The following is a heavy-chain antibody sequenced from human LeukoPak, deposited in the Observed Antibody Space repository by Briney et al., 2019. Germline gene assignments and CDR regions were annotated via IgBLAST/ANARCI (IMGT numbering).Heavy chain of an antibody. D-gene: IGHD3-16*01. CDR3: AKASSGGLRVGDWDY. CDR2: ISGSGGST. CDR1: GFTFSRYA. Sequence: GGSLRLSCAPSGFTFSRYAMSWVREAPGKGLEWVSGISGSGGSTYYADSVKGRFPISRDSSKNTLSLQMHLMRAEDTPLYSMAKASSGGLRVGDWDYWGQGTLVTVSS. J-gene: IGHJ4*02. V-gene: IGHV3-23*01.